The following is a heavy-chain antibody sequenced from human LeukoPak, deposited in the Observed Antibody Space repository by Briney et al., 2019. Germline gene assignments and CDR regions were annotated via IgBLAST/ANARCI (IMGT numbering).Heavy chain of an antibody. CDR1: GYTFTSYG. V-gene: IGHV1-18*01. J-gene: IGHJ3*02. CDR3: ARDRQWLVQYDAFDI. D-gene: IGHD6-19*01. CDR2: ISAYNGNT. Sequence: ASVKVSCKASGYTFTSYGISWVRQAPGQGLEWMGWISAYNGNTNYAQKLQGRVTMTTDTSTSTAYMELRSLRSDDTAVYYCARDRQWLVQYDAFDIWGQGTMVTVSS.